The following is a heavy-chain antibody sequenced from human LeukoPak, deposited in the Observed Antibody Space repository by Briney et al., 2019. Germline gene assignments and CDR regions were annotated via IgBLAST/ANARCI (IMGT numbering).Heavy chain of an antibody. CDR2: ISYDGSNK. CDR3: ASGNRLELEPPFDY. V-gene: IGHV3-30*04. D-gene: IGHD1-1*01. Sequence: PGGSLRLSCAASGFTFSSYAMHWVRQAPGKGLGWVAVISYDGSNKYYADSVKGRFTISRDNSKNTLYLQMNSLRAEDTAVYYCASGNRLELEPPFDYWGQGTLVTVSS. J-gene: IGHJ4*02. CDR1: GFTFSSYA.